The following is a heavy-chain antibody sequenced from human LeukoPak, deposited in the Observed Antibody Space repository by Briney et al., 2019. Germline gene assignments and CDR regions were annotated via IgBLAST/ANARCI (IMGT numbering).Heavy chain of an antibody. J-gene: IGHJ4*02. CDR3: ARGSVAALGY. CDR1: GFTLSSYS. Sequence: PGGSLRLSCAASGFTLSSYSMNWVRQAPGKGLEWVSYISSSGSTIYYADSVKGRFTISRDNAKNSLYLQMNSLRAEDTAVYYCARGSVAALGYWGQGTLVTVSS. D-gene: IGHD6-6*01. V-gene: IGHV3-48*04. CDR2: ISSSGSTI.